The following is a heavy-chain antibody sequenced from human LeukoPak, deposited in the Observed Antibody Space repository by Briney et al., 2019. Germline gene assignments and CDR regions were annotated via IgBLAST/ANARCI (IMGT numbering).Heavy chain of an antibody. CDR3: ARTRYYYNSRSYGAPYYFDY. V-gene: IGHV4-39*01. CDR2: IYYSGST. Sequence: SETLSLTCAVSGGSISSNSYYWGWIRQPPGKGLEWIGSIYYSGSTYYNPSLKSRVTISVDTSKNQFSLKLSPVTAADTAVYYCARTRYYYNSRSYGAPYYFDYWGQGTLVTVSS. J-gene: IGHJ4*02. CDR1: GGSISSNSYY. D-gene: IGHD3-10*01.